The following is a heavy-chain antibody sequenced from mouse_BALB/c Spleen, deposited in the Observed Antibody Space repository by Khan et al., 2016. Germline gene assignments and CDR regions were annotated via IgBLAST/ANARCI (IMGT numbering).Heavy chain of an antibody. V-gene: IGHV1-9*01. J-gene: IGHJ3*01. Sequence: VQLQESGAELMKPGAPVKISCKATGYIFGSYWIEWVKQRPGHGLEWIGEILTGSGSTKYNENFKVTATFSAETCSNTAYMQHRRLTYEDSPVSYCARGVYRGQVNLVSVSA. CDR3: ARGVY. CDR1: GYIFGSYW. CDR2: ILTGSGST.